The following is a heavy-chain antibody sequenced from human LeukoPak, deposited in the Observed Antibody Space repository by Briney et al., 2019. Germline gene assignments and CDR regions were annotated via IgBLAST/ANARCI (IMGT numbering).Heavy chain of an antibody. CDR2: IYPDDSDT. CDR3: ARHYPGGDYFIDY. CDR1: GYSFIDYW. D-gene: IGHD4-17*01. J-gene: IGHJ4*02. Sequence: GESLQISCRASGYSFIDYWIGWGRQVPGKGLEWVGIIYPDDSDTRYSPSFQDQVIISADKSISTAYLQWSSLKASDTAMYYCARHYPGGDYFIDYWGQGTLVTVSS. V-gene: IGHV5-51*01.